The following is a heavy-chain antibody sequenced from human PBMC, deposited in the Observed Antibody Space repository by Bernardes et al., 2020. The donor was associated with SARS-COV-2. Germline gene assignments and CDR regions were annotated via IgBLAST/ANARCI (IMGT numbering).Heavy chain of an antibody. CDR3: ARAYYDSSGYYGYFQH. V-gene: IGHV4-61*01. D-gene: IGHD3-22*01. CDR1: GGSVSSGSYY. Sequence: SETLSLTCTVSGGSVSSGSYYWSWIRQPPGKGLEWIGYIYYSGSTNYNPSLKSRVTISVDTSKNQFSLKLSSVTAADTAVYYCARAYYDSSGYYGYFQHWGQGTLVTVSS. J-gene: IGHJ1*01. CDR2: IYYSGST.